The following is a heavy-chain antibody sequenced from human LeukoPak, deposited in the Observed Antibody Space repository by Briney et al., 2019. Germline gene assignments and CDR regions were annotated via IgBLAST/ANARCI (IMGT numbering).Heavy chain of an antibody. CDR3: ARRPMGYGEGAFGY. D-gene: IGHD4-17*01. J-gene: IGHJ4*01. CDR1: GGSISSSSYY. CDR2: IYYSGNT. V-gene: IGHV4-39*01. Sequence: SETLSLTCTVSGGSISSSSYYWGWVRQPPGKGLEWIGNIYYSGNTYYNPSLKSRVTISVDTSNNQFSLKLSSVTAAETAVYYCARRPMGYGEGAFGYWGRGALVTVPS.